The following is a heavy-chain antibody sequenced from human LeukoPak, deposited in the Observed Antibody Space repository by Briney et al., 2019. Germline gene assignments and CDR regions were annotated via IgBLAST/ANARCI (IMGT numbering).Heavy chain of an antibody. Sequence: SQTLSLTCTVSGGSISSGSYYWSWIRQPAGKGLEWIGRIYTSGSTNYNPSLKSRVTISVDTSKNQFSLKLSSVTAADTAVYYCARGERAMVRGADDAFDIWGQGTMVTVSS. V-gene: IGHV4-61*02. D-gene: IGHD3-10*01. CDR1: GGSISSGSYY. CDR3: ARGERAMVRGADDAFDI. CDR2: IYTSGST. J-gene: IGHJ3*02.